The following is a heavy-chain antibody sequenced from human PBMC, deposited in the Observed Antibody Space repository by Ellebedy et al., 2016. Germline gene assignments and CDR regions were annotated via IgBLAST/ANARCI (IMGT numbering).Heavy chain of an antibody. Sequence: SETLSLTXTVSGGSISSYYWSWIRQPAGKGLEWIGRIYTSGSTNYNPSLKSRVTMSVDTSKNQFSLKLSSVTAADTAVYYCARELVYSSPGWFNPWGQGTLVTVSS. CDR1: GGSISSYY. D-gene: IGHD6-13*01. CDR3: ARELVYSSPGWFNP. J-gene: IGHJ5*02. V-gene: IGHV4-4*07. CDR2: IYTSGST.